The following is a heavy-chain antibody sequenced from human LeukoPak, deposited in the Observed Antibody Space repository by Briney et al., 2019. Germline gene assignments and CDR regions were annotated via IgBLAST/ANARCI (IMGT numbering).Heavy chain of an antibody. CDR1: EFTFRNAW. Sequence: GGSLRLSCAASEFTFRNAWMSWVRQAPGKGLEWVSYISTGSSTIYYADSVKGRFTLSRDNAKKSLYLQMNSLRDEDTAVYYCARDLRQYNAEYFHHWGQGTLVAVSS. V-gene: IGHV3-48*02. J-gene: IGHJ1*01. CDR3: ARDLRQYNAEYFHH. D-gene: IGHD1-1*01. CDR2: ISTGSSTI.